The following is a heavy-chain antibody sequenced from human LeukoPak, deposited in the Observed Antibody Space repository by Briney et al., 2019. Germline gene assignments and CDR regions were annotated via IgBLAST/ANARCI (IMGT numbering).Heavy chain of an antibody. CDR2: IYYSGST. D-gene: IGHD3-9*01. V-gene: IGHV4-59*08. CDR1: GGSIRGYY. Sequence: SETLSLTCNVSGGSIRGYYWSWIRQPPGKGLEWIGYIYYSGSTYYNPSLKSRVTISVDTSKNQFSLKLSSVTAADTAVYYCARRSGYYFIWGQGTLVTVSS. J-gene: IGHJ4*02. CDR3: ARRSGYYFI.